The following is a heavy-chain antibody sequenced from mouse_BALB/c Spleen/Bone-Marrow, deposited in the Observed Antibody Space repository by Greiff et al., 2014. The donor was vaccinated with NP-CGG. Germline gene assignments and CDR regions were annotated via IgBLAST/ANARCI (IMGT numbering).Heavy chain of an antibody. CDR1: GFSLTSYG. Sequence: QVQLKESGPGLVAPSQSLSIACTVSGFSLTSYGVHWVRQPPGKGLEWLGVIWAGGSTNYNSALMSRLSISKDNSKSQVFLKMNSLQTDDTAMYYCARVCLWYFDVRGAGTTVTVSS. J-gene: IGHJ1*01. V-gene: IGHV2-9*02. CDR3: ARVCLWYFDV. CDR2: IWAGGST.